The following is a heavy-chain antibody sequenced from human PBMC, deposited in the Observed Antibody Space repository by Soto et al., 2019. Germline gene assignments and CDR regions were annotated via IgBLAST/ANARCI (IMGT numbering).Heavy chain of an antibody. J-gene: IGHJ3*02. V-gene: IGHV3-23*01. D-gene: IGHD6-19*01. CDR2: IRDSGNST. Sequence: EVQLLESGGGLVQPGGSLRLSCAASGFTFSTYSMTWVRQAPGKGLEWVSTIRDSGNSTHYADSVRGRFAISRDNSKNTLFLQMNSLRAEDTAVYYCARVKAQILSSGWYGGDDIWGQGTMVTVSS. CDR3: ARVKAQILSSGWYGGDDI. CDR1: GFTFSTYS.